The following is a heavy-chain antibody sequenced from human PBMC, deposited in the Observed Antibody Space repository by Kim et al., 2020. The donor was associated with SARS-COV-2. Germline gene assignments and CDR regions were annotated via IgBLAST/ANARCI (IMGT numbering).Heavy chain of an antibody. CDR1: GFTFSSYG. V-gene: IGHV3-30*18. CDR3: AKLYGYSSSWYDLDDAFDI. Sequence: GGSLRLSCAASGFTFSSYGMHWVRQAPGKGLEWVAVISYDGSNKYYADSVKGRFTISRDNSKNTLYLQMNSLRAEDTAVYYCAKLYGYSSSWYDLDDAFDIWGQGTMVAVSS. CDR2: ISYDGSNK. D-gene: IGHD6-13*01. J-gene: IGHJ3*02.